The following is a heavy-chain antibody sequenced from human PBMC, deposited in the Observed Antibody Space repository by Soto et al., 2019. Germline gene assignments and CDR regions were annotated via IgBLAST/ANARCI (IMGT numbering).Heavy chain of an antibody. V-gene: IGHV3-30-3*01. CDR2: ISYDGTDN. Sequence: VQLLESGGGLVQPGGSLRLSCAASGFTFSSYVMHWVRQAPGKGLECVAAISYDGTDNSYADSVKGRFTISRDNTKNTLNLHMTSLRPEDTAVYYCARRHTAGWTSFDYWGQGTLVTVSS. CDR1: GFTFSSYV. J-gene: IGHJ4*02. CDR3: ARRHTAGWTSFDY. D-gene: IGHD6-19*01.